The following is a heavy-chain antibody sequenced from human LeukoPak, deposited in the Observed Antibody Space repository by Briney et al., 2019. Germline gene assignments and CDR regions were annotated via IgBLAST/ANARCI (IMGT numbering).Heavy chain of an antibody. Sequence: PSETLSLTCTVSGGSISSYYWSWIRQPPGKGLEWIGYIYYNGNPNYNPSLKSRVTISLETSKNQFSLKLSSVTAADTAVYHCARLLSVPTSFFDYWGQGTLVAVSS. CDR3: ARLLSVPTSFFDY. J-gene: IGHJ4*02. CDR2: IYYNGNP. CDR1: GGSISSYY. D-gene: IGHD4-17*01. V-gene: IGHV4-59*08.